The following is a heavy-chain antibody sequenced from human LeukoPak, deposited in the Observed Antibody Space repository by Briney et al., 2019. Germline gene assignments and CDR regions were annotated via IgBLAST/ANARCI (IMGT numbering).Heavy chain of an antibody. Sequence: SETLSLTXAVSGYSISSGYYWGWIRQPPGKGLEWIGSIYHSGSTYYNPSLKSRVTISVDTSKNQFSLKLSSVTAADTAVYYCARRYYDFWSGYYPAAFDIWGQGTMVTVSS. CDR2: IYHSGST. V-gene: IGHV4-38-2*01. J-gene: IGHJ3*02. D-gene: IGHD3-3*01. CDR3: ARRYYDFWSGYYPAAFDI. CDR1: GYSISSGYY.